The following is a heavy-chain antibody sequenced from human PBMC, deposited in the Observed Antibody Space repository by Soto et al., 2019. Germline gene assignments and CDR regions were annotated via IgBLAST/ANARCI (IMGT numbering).Heavy chain of an antibody. Sequence: CAPSGFTLPGYSMNWVRQAPGKGLEWVSYISSSSDTIYYADSVKGRFTISRDNAKNLLYLQMKSLRAEDTAVYYCARSSTFYDYWGQGTPLTVSS. D-gene: IGHD6-6*01. CDR1: GFTLPGYS. J-gene: IGHJ4*02. CDR3: ARSSTFYDY. CDR2: ISSSSDTI. V-gene: IGHV3-48*01.